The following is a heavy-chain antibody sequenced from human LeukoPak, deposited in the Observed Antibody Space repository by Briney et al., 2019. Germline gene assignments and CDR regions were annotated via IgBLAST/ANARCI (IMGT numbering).Heavy chain of an antibody. CDR2: MYYSGST. CDR1: GGSINSYY. D-gene: IGHD1-26*01. CDR3: ARGGRIVGATSWFDY. Sequence: ASETLSLTCTVSGGSINSYYWSWIRQSPGKGLEWIGHMYYSGSTNYNPSLRNRVTISVDTSKNQFSLKLNSVTAADTAVYYCARGGRIVGATSWFDYWGQGTLVTVSS. J-gene: IGHJ4*02. V-gene: IGHV4-59*01.